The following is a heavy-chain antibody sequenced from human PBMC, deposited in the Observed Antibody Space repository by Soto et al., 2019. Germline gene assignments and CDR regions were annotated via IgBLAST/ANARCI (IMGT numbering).Heavy chain of an antibody. CDR1: GYTFTDYF. V-gene: IGHV1-2*06. J-gene: IGHJ5*02. CDR2: INPNSRGT. CDR3: ARVTLKAGNWFDP. Sequence: ASVKVSCKASGYTFTDYFIHWVRQAPGQGFEWMGRINPNSRGTNYAQKFQGRVTMTRDTSNNTAYMELRGLRSDDTAVYYCARVTLKAGNWFDPWGQGTLVTVSS.